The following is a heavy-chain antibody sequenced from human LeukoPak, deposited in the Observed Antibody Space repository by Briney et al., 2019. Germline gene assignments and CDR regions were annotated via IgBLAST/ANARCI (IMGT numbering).Heavy chain of an antibody. Sequence: SETLSLTCTVSGGSISNGDHYWSWIRQHPGKGLEWIGHIYYSGSTYYNPSLKSRVTISVDKSKNQFSMKLSSVTAADTAVYYCARVMVSSGWYDPGPGFDYWGQGTLVTVSS. CDR2: IYYSGST. CDR1: GGSISNGDHY. J-gene: IGHJ4*02. CDR3: ARVMVSSGWYDPGPGFDY. D-gene: IGHD6-19*01. V-gene: IGHV4-31*03.